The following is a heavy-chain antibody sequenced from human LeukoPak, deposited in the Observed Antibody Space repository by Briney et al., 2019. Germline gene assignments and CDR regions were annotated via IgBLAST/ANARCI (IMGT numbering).Heavy chain of an antibody. CDR1: GYTFTSYY. Sequence: EASVKVSCKASGYTFTSYYIHWVRQAPGQGLEWMGIINPSGGSTSYAQKFQGRVTMTRDTSTSTVYMELSSLRSEDTAVYYCARVHSLYYSSGAYDPWGQGTLVTVSS. D-gene: IGHD6-19*01. J-gene: IGHJ5*02. V-gene: IGHV1-46*01. CDR2: INPSGGST. CDR3: ARVHSLYYSSGAYDP.